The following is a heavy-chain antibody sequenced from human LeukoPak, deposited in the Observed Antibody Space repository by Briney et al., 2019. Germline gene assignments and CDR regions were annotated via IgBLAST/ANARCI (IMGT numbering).Heavy chain of an antibody. D-gene: IGHD1-26*01. Sequence: GRSLRLFCAASGFTFSSYAMHWVRQAPGKGLEWVAVISYDGSNKYYADSVKGRFTISRDNSKNSLYLQMNSLRAEDTALYYCAKDMGWELLGSFDYWGQGTLVTVSS. J-gene: IGHJ4*02. V-gene: IGHV3-30*04. CDR2: ISYDGSNK. CDR3: AKDMGWELLGSFDY. CDR1: GFTFSSYA.